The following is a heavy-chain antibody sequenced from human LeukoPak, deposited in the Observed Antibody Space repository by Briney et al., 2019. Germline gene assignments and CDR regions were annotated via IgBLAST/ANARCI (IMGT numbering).Heavy chain of an antibody. J-gene: IGHJ4*02. CDR2: IYPGDSDT. V-gene: IGHV5-51*01. CDR1: GYSFISYW. D-gene: IGHD5-18*01. CDR3: AISPSGYSYGMGY. Sequence: GESLTISCKGSGYSFISYWIGWVRQMPGKDLEWMGIIYPGDSDTRYSPSFQGQVTISADKSISTAYLQWSSLKTSDTAMYYWAISPSGYSYGMGYWGQGTLVTVSS.